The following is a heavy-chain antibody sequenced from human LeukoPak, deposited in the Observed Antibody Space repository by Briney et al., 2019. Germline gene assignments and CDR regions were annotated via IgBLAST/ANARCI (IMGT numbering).Heavy chain of an antibody. Sequence: SETLSLTCAVYGGSFSGYYWSWIRQPPGKGLEWIGEINHSGSTNYNPSLKSRVTISVDTSKNQFSLKLSSVPAADTAVYYCARGRGSYYDILTGYYKRALYFDYWGQGTLVTVSS. CDR2: INHSGST. V-gene: IGHV4-34*01. D-gene: IGHD3-9*01. J-gene: IGHJ4*02. CDR3: ARGRGSYYDILTGYYKRALYFDY. CDR1: GGSFSGYY.